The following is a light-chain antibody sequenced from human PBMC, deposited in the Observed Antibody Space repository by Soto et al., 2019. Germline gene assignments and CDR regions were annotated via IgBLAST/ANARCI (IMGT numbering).Light chain of an antibody. V-gene: IGKV4-1*01. CDR2: WTS. CDR1: QSLLYRSNNQNS. Sequence: DIVMTQSPDSLPVSLGERATINCKSSQSLLYRSNNQNSLALYLQKPGQPPQLLIYWTSSRESGVPDRFSGSGSGTEFTLTISSRHAEDVVYYYCQQYYDTHYNFGPGTKREIK. J-gene: IGKJ2*01. CDR3: QQYYDTHYN.